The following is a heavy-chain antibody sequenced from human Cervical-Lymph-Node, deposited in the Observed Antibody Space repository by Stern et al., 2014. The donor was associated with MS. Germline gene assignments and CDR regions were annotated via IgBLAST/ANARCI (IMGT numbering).Heavy chain of an antibody. J-gene: IGHJ4*02. V-gene: IGHV4-39*01. CDR3: ASFSHYDFWSGSFDY. CDR1: GGSISSSSYY. CDR2: IYYSGRT. Sequence: QLQLQESGPGLVKPSETLSLTCTVSGGSISSSSYYWGWIRQPPGKGLEWIGSIYYSGRTYYNPSLKRRVTISVDTSKNQVSLKLSLVTAADTAVYYCASFSHYDFWSGSFDYWGQGTLVTVYS. D-gene: IGHD3-3*01.